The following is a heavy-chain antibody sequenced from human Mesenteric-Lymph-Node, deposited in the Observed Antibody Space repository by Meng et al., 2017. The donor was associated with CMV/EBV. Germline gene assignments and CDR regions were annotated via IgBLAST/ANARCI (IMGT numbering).Heavy chain of an antibody. D-gene: IGHD3-10*01. V-gene: IGHV3-23*01. J-gene: IGHJ5*01. CDR1: GFTFSNSYT. CDR3: AKEDLGIWFLDS. Sequence: GESLKISCVGSGFTFSNSYTMHWVRQAPGRGLEWVSSISSGGSTYYADSVKGRFTISRDNSENTLYLQINSLRAEDTAVYYCAKEDLGIWFLDSWGQGTQVTVSS. CDR2: ISSGGST.